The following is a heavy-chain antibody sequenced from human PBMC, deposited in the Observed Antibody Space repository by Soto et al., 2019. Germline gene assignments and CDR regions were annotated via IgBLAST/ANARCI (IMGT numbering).Heavy chain of an antibody. CDR1: GFTFSRDA. Sequence: AVSLRLSCAASGFTFSRDAMSWVRQAPGKGLEWVSAISGSGGSTYYADSVKGRFTISRDNSKNTLYLQMSSLRAEDTAVYYCVKAPESNYYDSSGYFDYWGQGTLVTVSS. D-gene: IGHD3-22*01. V-gene: IGHV3-23*01. J-gene: IGHJ4*02. CDR3: VKAPESNYYDSSGYFDY. CDR2: ISGSGGST.